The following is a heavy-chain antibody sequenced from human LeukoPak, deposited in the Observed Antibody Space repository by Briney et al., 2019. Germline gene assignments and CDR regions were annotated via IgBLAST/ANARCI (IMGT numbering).Heavy chain of an antibody. CDR1: GFTFSSYV. Sequence: PGGSLRLSCAASGFTFSSYVMHWVRQAPGKGLEWVAIISYDGSNEYYADSVKGRFTISRDNAKNSLYLQMNSLRAEDTAVYYCARDPDYYGSGTYYNHYFDYWGQGTLVTVSS. J-gene: IGHJ4*02. CDR2: ISYDGSNE. V-gene: IGHV3-30*04. CDR3: ARDPDYYGSGTYYNHYFDY. D-gene: IGHD3-10*01.